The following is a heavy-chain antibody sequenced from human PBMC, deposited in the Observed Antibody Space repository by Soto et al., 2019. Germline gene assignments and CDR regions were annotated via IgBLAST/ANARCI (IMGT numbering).Heavy chain of an antibody. CDR1: GGSISSYY. CDR3: ASMGYQYGSGSYPLDY. CDR2: IYNSGST. Sequence: PSETLSLTCTLSGGSISSYYSNWLRQPPGKGLEWIGFIYNSGSTHYNPALKSRVTISVDTSKNQFSLKLRSVTAADTAVYYCASMGYQYGSGSYPLDYWGQGTLVTVSS. J-gene: IGHJ4*02. D-gene: IGHD3-10*01. V-gene: IGHV4-59*08.